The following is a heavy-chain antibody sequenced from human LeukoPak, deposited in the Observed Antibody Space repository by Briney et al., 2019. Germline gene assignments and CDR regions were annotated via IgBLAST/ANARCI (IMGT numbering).Heavy chain of an antibody. V-gene: IGHV3-9*03. Sequence: GGSLRLSCAASGFTFDDYAMHWVRQAPGKGLEWVSGISWNSGSIGYADSVKGRFTISRDNAKNSLYLQMDSLRAEDMALYYCAKDGDFWSGYFDYWGQGTLVTVSS. CDR1: GFTFDDYA. CDR3: AKDGDFWSGYFDY. D-gene: IGHD3-3*01. J-gene: IGHJ4*02. CDR2: ISWNSGSI.